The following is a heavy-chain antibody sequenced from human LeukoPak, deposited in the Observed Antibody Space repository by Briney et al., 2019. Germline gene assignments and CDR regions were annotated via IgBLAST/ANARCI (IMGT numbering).Heavy chain of an antibody. Sequence: SETLSLTCAVYGGSFSGYYWSWIRQPPGKGLEWIGEINHSGSTNYNPSLKSRVTISVDTSKNQFSLKLSSVTAADTAVYYCARDQLLSIVYFDYWGQGTLVTVSS. CDR1: GGSFSGYY. CDR3: ARDQLLSIVYFDY. J-gene: IGHJ4*02. CDR2: INHSGST. D-gene: IGHD3-10*01. V-gene: IGHV4-34*01.